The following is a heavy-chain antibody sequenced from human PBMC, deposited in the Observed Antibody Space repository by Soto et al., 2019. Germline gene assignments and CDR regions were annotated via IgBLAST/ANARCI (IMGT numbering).Heavy chain of an antibody. Sequence: QITLKESGPTLVNPTQTLTLTCNFSGFSLNTPGEGVGCIRQPPGKALEWLALIFWDGDKRYSPSLKTRLTITKDTSKDQVVLTVTDVDPVDTATYYCAHLFCTSHTCYSKYAFDIWGQGTMVTVSS. D-gene: IGHD2-8*01. CDR3: AHLFCTSHTCYSKYAFDI. CDR2: IFWDGDK. V-gene: IGHV2-5*02. J-gene: IGHJ3*02. CDR1: GFSLNTPGEG.